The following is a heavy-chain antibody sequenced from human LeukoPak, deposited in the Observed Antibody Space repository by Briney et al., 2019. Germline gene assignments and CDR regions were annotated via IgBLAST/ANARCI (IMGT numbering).Heavy chain of an antibody. CDR3: ARGSSGYYH. CDR1: GGSISSGGYY. D-gene: IGHD3-22*01. J-gene: IGHJ4*02. Sequence: SETLSLTCTVSGGSISSGGYYWSWIRQPPGKGLEWIGEINHSGSTNYNPSLKSRVTISVDTSKNQFSLKLSSVTAADTAVYYCARGSSGYYHWGQGTLVTVSS. V-gene: IGHV4-39*07. CDR2: INHSGST.